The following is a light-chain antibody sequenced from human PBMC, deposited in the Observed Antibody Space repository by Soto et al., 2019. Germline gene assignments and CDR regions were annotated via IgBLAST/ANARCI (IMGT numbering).Light chain of an antibody. J-gene: IGLJ2*01. CDR3: GTWDSSLSAGV. V-gene: IGLV1-51*01. Sequence: QSALTQPPSVSAAPGQRVTISCSGTSSNIGKNSVSWYQQLPGTAPRLLIYDNNQRPSGIPDRFSGSRSATSATLGITGLQTGDEADYYCGTWDSSLSAGVFGGGTKLTVL. CDR1: SSNIGKNS. CDR2: DNN.